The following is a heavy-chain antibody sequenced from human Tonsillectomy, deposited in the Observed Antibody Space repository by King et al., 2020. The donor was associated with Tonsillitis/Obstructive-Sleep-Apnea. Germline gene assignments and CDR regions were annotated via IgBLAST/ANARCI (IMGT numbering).Heavy chain of an antibody. CDR3: ARHQRDYSYDLNWFDP. J-gene: IGHJ5*02. D-gene: IGHD5-18*01. CDR1: GGSISSHY. Sequence: VQLQESGPGLVKPSETLSLTCTVSGGSISSHYWSWIRQPPGKGLEWIGHIYYSGSTNYNPSLKSRVTISVDTSKNQFSLKLSSLTAADTAVYYCARHQRDYSYDLNWFDPWGQGTLVTVSS. V-gene: IGHV4-59*08. CDR2: IYYSGST.